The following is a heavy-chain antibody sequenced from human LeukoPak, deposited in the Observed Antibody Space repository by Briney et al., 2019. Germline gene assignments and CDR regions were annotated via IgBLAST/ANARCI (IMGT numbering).Heavy chain of an antibody. Sequence: SETLSLTCTVSGGSISSSTSYWGWIRQPPGKGLEWIGNIYLRGSTYYNPSLKSRVTISVDTSKNQFSLKLSSVTAADTALYYCARLNSPGWFDPWGQGTLVTVSS. V-gene: IGHV4-39*01. D-gene: IGHD4-23*01. CDR1: GGSISSSTSY. J-gene: IGHJ5*02. CDR2: IYLRGST. CDR3: ARLNSPGWFDP.